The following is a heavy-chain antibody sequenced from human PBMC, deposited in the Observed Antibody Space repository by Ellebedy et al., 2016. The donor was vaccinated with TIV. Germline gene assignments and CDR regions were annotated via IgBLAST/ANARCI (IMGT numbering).Heavy chain of an antibody. Sequence: GESLKISCKASGYSFTSYWIGWVRQMPGKGLEWMGIIYPGDSDTRYSPSFQGQVTISADKSISTAYLQWSSLKASDTAMYYCASGLRGATTSWAFDIWGQGTMVTVSS. D-gene: IGHD1-26*01. V-gene: IGHV5-51*01. CDR3: ASGLRGATTSWAFDI. CDR2: IYPGDSDT. J-gene: IGHJ3*02. CDR1: GYSFTSYW.